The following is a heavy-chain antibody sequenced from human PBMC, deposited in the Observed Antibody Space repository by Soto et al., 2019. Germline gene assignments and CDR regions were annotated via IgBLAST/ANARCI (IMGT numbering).Heavy chain of an antibody. CDR2: INHSGST. CDR3: AREECSGGNCYECDY. CDR1: GGSFSGYY. Sequence: QVQLQQWGAGLLKPSETLSLTCAVYGGSFSGYYWSWIRQFPGKGLEWIGEINHSGSTNYNPSLKSRVSISVDTSKNQVSLKVSSVTAAVTAVYYCAREECSGGNCYECDYWGQGTMVTVSS. J-gene: IGHJ4*02. D-gene: IGHD2-15*01. V-gene: IGHV4-34*01.